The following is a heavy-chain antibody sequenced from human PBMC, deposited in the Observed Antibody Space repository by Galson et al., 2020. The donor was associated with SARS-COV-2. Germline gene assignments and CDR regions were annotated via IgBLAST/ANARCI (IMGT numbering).Heavy chain of an antibody. D-gene: IGHD3-22*01. V-gene: IGHV3-53*01. CDR3: ARGSSGYYYAAFDM. Sequence: GGSLRLSCGASGFTVSSNYMSWVRQGPGKGLEWVSVISSGGSTYYADSVKGRFTISRDNSKNTLYLQMNSLRAEDTAVYYCARGSSGYYYAAFDMWGQGTMVTVS. CDR1: GFTVSSNY. CDR2: ISSGGST. J-gene: IGHJ3*02.